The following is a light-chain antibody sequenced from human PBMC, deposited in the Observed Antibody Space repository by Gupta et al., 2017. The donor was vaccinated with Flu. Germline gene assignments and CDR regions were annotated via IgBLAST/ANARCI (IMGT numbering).Light chain of an antibody. CDR1: NTNIGYNY. J-gene: IGLJ3*02. CDR2: RNN. Sequence: QSVLTQPPSPSTTPGQRVTIPCSGSNTNIGYNYVYWYQQFPGTAPKLLIYRNNPRPPEVPDGFSGSKSGTSAALANSGLRAEDEADYYCVAWDDSLSGWMFGGGTKLTVL. V-gene: IGLV1-47*01. CDR3: VAWDDSLSGWM.